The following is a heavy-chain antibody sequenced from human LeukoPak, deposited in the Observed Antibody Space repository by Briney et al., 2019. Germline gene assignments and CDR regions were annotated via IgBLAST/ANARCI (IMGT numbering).Heavy chain of an antibody. D-gene: IGHD2-2*02. CDR3: ARQGSGYCTSTSCYKGSTDI. CDR1: GYSFSSYW. V-gene: IGHV5-51*01. CDR2: IYPGDSDT. J-gene: IGHJ3*02. Sequence: GESLKISCKGSGYSFSSYWIGWVRQMPGKGLEWMGIIYPGDSDTRYSPSFQGQVTISADGSITTAYLQWSSLKASDTAMYYCARQGSGYCTSTSCYKGSTDIWGQGTMVTVSS.